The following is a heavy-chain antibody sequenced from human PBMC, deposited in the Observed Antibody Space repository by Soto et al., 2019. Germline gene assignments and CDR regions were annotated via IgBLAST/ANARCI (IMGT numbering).Heavy chain of an antibody. CDR3: AHGRSVGSTYFFEY. Sequence: QITLKESGPTLVKPTQTLTLTCTFSGFSLTTGAVGVGWIRQPPGKALEWLALVYATKDIRYSQSLKNRLTITTNTSKNQVVMTMTNMDPSDTATYSCAHGRSVGSTYFFEYWGQGTLVTVSS. V-gene: IGHV2-5*01. J-gene: IGHJ4*02. CDR1: GFSLTTGAVG. D-gene: IGHD3-10*01. CDR2: VYATKDI.